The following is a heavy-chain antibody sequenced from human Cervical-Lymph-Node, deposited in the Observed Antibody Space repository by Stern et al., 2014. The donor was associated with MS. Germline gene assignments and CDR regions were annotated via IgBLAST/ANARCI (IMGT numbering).Heavy chain of an antibody. CDR3: ARRVEMTTISWYFDL. CDR1: GYYFSAYW. D-gene: IGHD5-24*01. J-gene: IGHJ2*01. Sequence: VQLVQSGPEVKKSGESLKISCKGSGYYFSAYWIGWVRQMPGTGLEGMGIIYPGDSDTRYSPSFQGQVTISVDKSISTAYLQWSSLEASDTAIYYCARRVEMTTISWYFDLWGRGTLVTVSS. CDR2: IYPGDSDT. V-gene: IGHV5-51*01.